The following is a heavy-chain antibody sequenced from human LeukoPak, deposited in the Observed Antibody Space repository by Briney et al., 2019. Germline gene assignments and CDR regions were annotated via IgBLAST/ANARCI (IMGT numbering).Heavy chain of an antibody. V-gene: IGHV3-7*01. J-gene: IGHJ5*02. Sequence: PGGSLRLSCAASGFTFSSYWMSWVRQAPGKGLEWVANIKQDGSEKYYVDSVKGRFTISRDNAEDSLYLQMNSLRAEDTAVYYCARSVDFWSGYYADWFDPWGQGTLVTVSS. CDR1: GFTFSSYW. CDR2: IKQDGSEK. D-gene: IGHD3-3*01. CDR3: ARSVDFWSGYYADWFDP.